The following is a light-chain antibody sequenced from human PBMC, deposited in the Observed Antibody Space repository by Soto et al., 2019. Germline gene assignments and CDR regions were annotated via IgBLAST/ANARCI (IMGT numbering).Light chain of an antibody. CDR3: QQYKSYSWT. CDR1: QSISSW. CDR2: KAS. J-gene: IGKJ1*01. Sequence: DIQITQSPSTLSSSVGYRVPINCXASQSISSWLAWYQQKPGKAPKLLIYKASSLESGVPSRFSGSGSGTEFTLTISSLQPDDFATYYCQQYKSYSWTFGQGTKVDIK. V-gene: IGKV1-5*03.